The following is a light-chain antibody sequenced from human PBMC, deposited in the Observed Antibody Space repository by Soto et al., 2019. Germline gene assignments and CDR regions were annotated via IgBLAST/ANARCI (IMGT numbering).Light chain of an antibody. CDR2: DTS. Sequence: EIVLTQSPGTLSLSPGESATLSCRASQSVSHFLAWYQQKPGQAPRLLIYDTSSRATGIPGRFSGSGSGTDFTLTIDRPEPEDSAVYYCQQRTDSPTFGGGTKVEI. V-gene: IGKV3-11*01. CDR3: QQRTDSPT. CDR1: QSVSHF. J-gene: IGKJ4*01.